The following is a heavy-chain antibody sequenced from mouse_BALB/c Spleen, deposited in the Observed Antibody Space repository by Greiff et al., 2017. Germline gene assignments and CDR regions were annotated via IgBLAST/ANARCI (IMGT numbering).Heavy chain of an antibody. CDR1: GYTFSSYW. J-gene: IGHJ2*01. V-gene: IGHV1-63*02. CDR3: DRGDYGSSFDY. D-gene: IGHD1-1*01. Sequence: VHLVESGAELMKPGASVKISCKATGYTFSSYWIGWVKQRPGHGLEWIGDIYPGGGYTNYNEKFKGKATLTADTSSSTAYMQLSSLTSEDSAIYYCDRGDYGSSFDYWGQGTTLTVSS. CDR2: IYPGGGYT.